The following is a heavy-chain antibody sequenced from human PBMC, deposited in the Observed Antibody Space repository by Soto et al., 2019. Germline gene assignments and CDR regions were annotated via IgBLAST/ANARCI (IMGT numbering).Heavy chain of an antibody. CDR2: IKSKTNGGTT. J-gene: IGHJ4*02. D-gene: IGHD1-26*01. CDR3: TTDDRWELTPFDY. CDR1: GFTFSNAW. Sequence: GGSLRLSCAASGFTFSNAWMSWVRQAPRKGLEWVGRIKSKTNGGTTDYAAPVKGRFTISRDDSKNTLYLQMNSLKTEDTAVYYCTTDDRWELTPFDYWGQGTLVTVSS. V-gene: IGHV3-15*01.